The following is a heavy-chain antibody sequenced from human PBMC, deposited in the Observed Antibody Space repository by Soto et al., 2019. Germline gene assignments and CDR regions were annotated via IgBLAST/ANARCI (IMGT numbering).Heavy chain of an antibody. CDR1: GFTCSSYA. CDR2: ISGSGGST. D-gene: IGHD5-12*01. J-gene: IGHJ6*02. Sequence: PGGALRLSSAASGFTCSSYAMSWVRQSPGKGLEWVSAISGSGGSTYYADSVKGRFTISRDNSKNTLYLQMNSLRAEDTAVYYCAKEMATIDLYGMDVWGQGTKVTVSS. V-gene: IGHV3-23*01. CDR3: AKEMATIDLYGMDV.